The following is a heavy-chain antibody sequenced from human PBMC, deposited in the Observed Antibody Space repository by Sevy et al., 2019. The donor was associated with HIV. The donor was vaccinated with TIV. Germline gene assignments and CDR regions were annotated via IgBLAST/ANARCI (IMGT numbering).Heavy chain of an antibody. Sequence: GGSLRLSCAASGFTFRTYGMHWVRQVPGKGLEWVTVISYHGSDKYYADSVKGRFTVSRDNSQNTLFLQMNSLRPEDTAVYYCARDMAVIYYYYGMDVWGQGTTVTVSS. J-gene: IGHJ6*02. V-gene: IGHV3-30*03. CDR2: ISYHGSDK. CDR3: ARDMAVIYYYYGMDV. CDR1: GFTFRTYG. D-gene: IGHD6-19*01.